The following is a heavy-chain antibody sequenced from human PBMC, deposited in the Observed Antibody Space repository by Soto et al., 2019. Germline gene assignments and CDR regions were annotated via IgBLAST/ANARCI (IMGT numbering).Heavy chain of an antibody. V-gene: IGHV3-21*01. D-gene: IGHD2-15*01. CDR2: ISSSSSYI. CDR3: ASTRAATGLGYYYYCMDV. Sequence: RWMRLACAASVFTVSSYSMNWVRQAPEKKLKWVSSISSSSSYIYDANSLKGRLTTCRDNAKNTAYLQISRLRAEDTAAYYCASTRAATGLGYYYYCMDVWGQGTTVTVSS. CDR1: VFTVSSYS. J-gene: IGHJ6*02.